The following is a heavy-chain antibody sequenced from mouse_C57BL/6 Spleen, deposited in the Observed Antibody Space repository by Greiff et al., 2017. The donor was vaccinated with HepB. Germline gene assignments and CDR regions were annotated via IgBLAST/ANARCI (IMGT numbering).Heavy chain of an antibody. V-gene: IGHV1-26*01. CDR3: AREPLSYYFDY. J-gene: IGHJ2*01. D-gene: IGHD6-1*01. CDR1: GYTFTDYY. CDR2: INPNNGGT. Sequence: VQLQQSGPELVKPGASVKISCKASGYTFTDYYMNWVKQSHGKSLEWIGDINPNNGGTSYNQKFKGKATLTVDKSSSTAYMELRSLTSEDSAVYYCAREPLSYYFDYWGQGTTLTVSS.